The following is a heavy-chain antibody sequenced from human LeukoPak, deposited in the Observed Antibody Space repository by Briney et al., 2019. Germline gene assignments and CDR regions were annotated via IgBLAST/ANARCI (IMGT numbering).Heavy chain of an antibody. CDR3: AKRDTVAGTEDY. CDR1: GFTFSSCA. Sequence: GGSLRLSCAASGFTFSSCAMSWVRQAPGKGLEWVSAISGSGGSTYYADSVKGRFTISRDNSKNTLYLQTNSLRAEDTAVYYCAKRDTVAGTEDYWGQGTLVTVSS. D-gene: IGHD6-19*01. V-gene: IGHV3-23*01. CDR2: ISGSGGST. J-gene: IGHJ4*02.